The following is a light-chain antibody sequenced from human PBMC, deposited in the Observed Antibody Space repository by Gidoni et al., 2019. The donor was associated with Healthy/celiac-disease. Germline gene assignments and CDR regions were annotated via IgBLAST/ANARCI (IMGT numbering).Light chain of an antibody. J-gene: IGKJ1*01. V-gene: IGKV4-1*01. Sequence: DIVMTQSPDSLAVSLGERATINCKSSQSVLYSSNNKNYLAWYQQKPGQPPKLLIYWGSTRESGVPDRFSGSGSGTDFTLTISSLQAEDVAVYYCQQYYSTPGWTFGQGTKVEIK. CDR3: QQYYSTPGWT. CDR2: WGS. CDR1: QSVLYSSNNKNY.